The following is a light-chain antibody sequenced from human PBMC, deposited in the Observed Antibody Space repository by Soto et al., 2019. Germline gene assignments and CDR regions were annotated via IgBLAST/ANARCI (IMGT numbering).Light chain of an antibody. J-gene: IGKJ2*01. Sequence: DIQMTQSPSSLSASVGDRITITCRASQSIGSYLNWYQRKPGRAPNLLIYAAYSLQSGVPSRFSGSGSGTDFTLTISGLRPEDFATYYCQQSVSAPLSFGQGTKLEIK. V-gene: IGKV1-39*01. CDR2: AAY. CDR3: QQSVSAPLS. CDR1: QSIGSY.